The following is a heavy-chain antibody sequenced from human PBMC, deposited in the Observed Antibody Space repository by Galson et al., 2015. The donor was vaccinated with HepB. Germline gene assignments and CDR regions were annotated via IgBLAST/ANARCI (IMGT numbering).Heavy chain of an antibody. D-gene: IGHD3-10*01. V-gene: IGHV1-3*01. CDR1: GYTFTSYA. CDR3: ARVGGTMVRGVNYYYYGMDV. CDR2: INAGNGNT. J-gene: IGHJ6*02. Sequence: SVKVSCKASGYTFTSYAMHWVRQAPGQRLEWMGWINAGNGNTKYSQKFQGRVTITRDTSASTAYMELSSLRSEDTAVYYCARVGGTMVRGVNYYYYGMDVWGQGTTVTVSS.